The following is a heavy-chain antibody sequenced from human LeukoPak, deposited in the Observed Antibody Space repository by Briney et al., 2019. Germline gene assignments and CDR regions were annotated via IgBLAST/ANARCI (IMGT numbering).Heavy chain of an antibody. D-gene: IGHD3-10*01. CDR1: GFTFSSYS. V-gene: IGHV3-48*01. Sequence: GGSLRLSCAASGFTFSSYSMNWVRQAPGKGLEWVSHISSSSSTIYYADSVKGRFTISRDNAKNSLYLQMNSLRAEDTAVYYCARNNWFGEFENWFDPWGQGTLVTVSS. CDR2: ISSSSSTI. J-gene: IGHJ5*02. CDR3: ARNNWFGEFENWFDP.